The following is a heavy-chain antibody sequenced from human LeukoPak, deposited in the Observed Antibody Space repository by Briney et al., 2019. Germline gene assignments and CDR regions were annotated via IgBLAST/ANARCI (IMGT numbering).Heavy chain of an antibody. Sequence: SETLSLTCTVSGGSISSGSYYWSWIRQPAGKGLEWIGRIYTSGSTNYNPSLKSRVTISVDTSKNQFSLKLSSVTAADTAVYYCARDLYYYDSSGYYLWGFDIWGQGTMVTVSS. CDR3: ARDLYYYDSSGYYLWGFDI. D-gene: IGHD3-22*01. J-gene: IGHJ3*02. CDR2: IYTSGST. V-gene: IGHV4-61*02. CDR1: GGSISSGSYY.